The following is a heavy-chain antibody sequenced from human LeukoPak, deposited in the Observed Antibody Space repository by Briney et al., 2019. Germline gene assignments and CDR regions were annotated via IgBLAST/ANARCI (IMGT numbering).Heavy chain of an antibody. CDR3: AKVGLTITTILDYFDY. Sequence: GGSLRLSCAASGFTFSTYNMNWVRQAPGKGLEWASAITSSSAYVYYADSVRGRFTISRDNSKNTLYLQMNSLRAEDTAVYYCAKVGLTITTILDYFDYWGQGTLVTVSS. J-gene: IGHJ4*02. D-gene: IGHD4-11*01. CDR1: GFTFSTYN. V-gene: IGHV3-21*01. CDR2: ITSSSAYV.